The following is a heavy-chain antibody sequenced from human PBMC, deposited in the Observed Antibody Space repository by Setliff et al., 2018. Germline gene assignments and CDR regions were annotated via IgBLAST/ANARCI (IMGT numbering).Heavy chain of an antibody. CDR1: GFTFTSSA. J-gene: IGHJ4*02. Sequence: GASVKVSCKASGFTFTSSAVQWVRQARGQRLEWIGWIVVGSGNTNYAQKFQERVTITRDMSTSTAYMGLSSLRSEDTAVYYCAAKTLGAQRGSDYWGQGTLVTVSS. V-gene: IGHV1-58*01. CDR3: AAKTLGAQRGSDY. CDR2: IVVGSGNT. D-gene: IGHD1-26*01.